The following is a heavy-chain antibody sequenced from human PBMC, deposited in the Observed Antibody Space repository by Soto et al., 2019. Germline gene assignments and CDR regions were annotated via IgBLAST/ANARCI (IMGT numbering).Heavy chain of an antibody. Sequence: QVQLVQSGAEVKKPGASVKVSCKASGYTFTNYAMHWVRQAPGQRLEWMGWINAGNGNTKYSQKFQGRVTITRDTSASTAYMELSSLRSEDTAVYYCARNGVGTYQFDYWGQGTLVTVSS. V-gene: IGHV1-3*01. CDR1: GYTFTNYA. CDR2: INAGNGNT. J-gene: IGHJ4*02. CDR3: ARNGVGTYQFDY. D-gene: IGHD1-1*01.